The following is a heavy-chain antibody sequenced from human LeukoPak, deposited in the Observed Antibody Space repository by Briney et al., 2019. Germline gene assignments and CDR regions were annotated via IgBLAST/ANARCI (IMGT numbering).Heavy chain of an antibody. J-gene: IGHJ4*02. V-gene: IGHV3-23*01. Sequence: GGSLRLSCAASGFTFSSYAMSWVRQAPGKGLEWVSAISGSGGSTYYADSVKGRFTISRDNSKNTLYLQMNSLRAEDTAVYYCAKDLKDCSSTSCSLSLDYWGQGTLVTVSS. CDR1: GFTFSSYA. D-gene: IGHD2-2*01. CDR2: ISGSGGST. CDR3: AKDLKDCSSTSCSLSLDY.